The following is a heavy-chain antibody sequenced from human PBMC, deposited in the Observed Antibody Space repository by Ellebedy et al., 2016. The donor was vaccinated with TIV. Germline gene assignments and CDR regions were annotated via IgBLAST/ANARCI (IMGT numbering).Heavy chain of an antibody. Sequence: GSLRLXXTVSGGSITSSSHFWGWIRQPPGKGLEWIGSIYYNRRTYYYPSLESRVTMDLDTSTNQFSLKLSSVAAADTAVYYCARSYQVFADGGFDSWGQGTLVTVSS. CDR2: IYYNRRT. V-gene: IGHV4-39*01. CDR1: GGSITSSSHF. J-gene: IGHJ4*02. D-gene: IGHD3-10*02. CDR3: ARSYQVFADGGFDS.